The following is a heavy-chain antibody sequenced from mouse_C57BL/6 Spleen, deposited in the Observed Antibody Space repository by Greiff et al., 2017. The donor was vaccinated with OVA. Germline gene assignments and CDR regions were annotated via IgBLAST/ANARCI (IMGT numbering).Heavy chain of an antibody. D-gene: IGHD2-12*01. CDR2: INPNNGGT. Sequence: EVQLQQSGPELVKPGASVKISCKASGYTFTDYYMNWVKQSHGKSLEWIGDINPNNGGTSYNQKFKGKATLTVDKSSSTAYMELRSLTSEDSAVYYCARPFYYKNAMDYWGQGTSVTVSS. CDR3: ARPFYYKNAMDY. J-gene: IGHJ4*01. CDR1: GYTFTDYY. V-gene: IGHV1-26*01.